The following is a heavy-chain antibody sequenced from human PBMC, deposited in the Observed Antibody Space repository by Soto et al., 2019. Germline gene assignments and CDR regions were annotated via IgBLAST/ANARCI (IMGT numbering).Heavy chain of an antibody. CDR2: IREAGSGE. CDR3: ARESEDLTSNCGY. Sequence: GGSLRLSCAASGFSFSTYWMAWVRQPPGKGLEWVASIREAGSGEFYVDSVKGRFTISRDNAKNSLYLQMNSLRAEDTALYYCARESEDLTSNCGYWGEGTLVTVSS. CDR1: GFSFSTYW. J-gene: IGHJ4*02. V-gene: IGHV3-7*01.